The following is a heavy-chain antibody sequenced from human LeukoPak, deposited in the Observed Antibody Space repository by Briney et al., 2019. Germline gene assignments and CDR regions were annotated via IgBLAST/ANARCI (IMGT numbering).Heavy chain of an antibody. V-gene: IGHV4-34*01. CDR3: ARGSGSYSLYYFDY. Sequence: SETLSLTCAVYGGSFSGYYWSWIRQPPGKGLEWIGEINHSGSTNYNPSLKSRVTISVDTSKNQFSLKLSSVTAADTAVYYCARGSGSYSLYYFDYWGQGTPVTVSS. CDR2: INHSGST. J-gene: IGHJ4*02. D-gene: IGHD1-26*01. CDR1: GGSFSGYY.